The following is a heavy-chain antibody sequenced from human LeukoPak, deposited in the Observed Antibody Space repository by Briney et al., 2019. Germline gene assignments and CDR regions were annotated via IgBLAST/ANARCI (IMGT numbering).Heavy chain of an antibody. CDR2: TYSSGST. D-gene: IGHD1-7*01. CDR3: ARTGITGTTPDY. V-gene: IGHV4-59*01. J-gene: IGHJ4*02. Sequence: SETLSLTCTVSGGSISSYYWSWIRQPPGKGLEWIGYTYSSGSTNYNPSLKSRVTISVDTSKNQFSLKLSSVTAADTAVYYCARTGITGTTPDYWGQGTLVTVSS. CDR1: GGSISSYY.